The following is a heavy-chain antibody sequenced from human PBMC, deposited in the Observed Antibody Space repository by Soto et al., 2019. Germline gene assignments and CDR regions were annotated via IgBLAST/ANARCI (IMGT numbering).Heavy chain of an antibody. CDR3: ARDSTYGVLDY. Sequence: PSETLSLTCTVSGGSIRSYYWSWIRQPPGKGLEWIGYIYYSGSTNYNPSLKSRVTISVDTSKNQFSLKLSSVTAADTAVYYCARDSTYGVLDYWGQGTLVTVSS. J-gene: IGHJ4*02. CDR1: GGSIRSYY. V-gene: IGHV4-59*01. D-gene: IGHD3-3*01. CDR2: IYYSGST.